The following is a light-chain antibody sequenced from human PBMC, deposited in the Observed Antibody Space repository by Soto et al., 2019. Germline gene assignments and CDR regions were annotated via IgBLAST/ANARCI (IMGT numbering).Light chain of an antibody. CDR2: DVS. CDR3: SSYTRSSTVV. V-gene: IGLV2-14*01. CDR1: SSDVGVYKY. J-gene: IGLJ2*01. Sequence: QSALTQPASVSGSPGQSITISCTGTSSDVGVYKYVSWYQQHPGKAPKLMIYDVSNRPLGVSTRFSGSKSGNTASLTISGLQAEDEADHYCSSYTRSSTVVFGGGTKLTVL.